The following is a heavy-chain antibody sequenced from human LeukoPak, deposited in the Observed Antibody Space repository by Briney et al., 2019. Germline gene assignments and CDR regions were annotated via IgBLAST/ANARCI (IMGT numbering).Heavy chain of an antibody. CDR3: TFGSCSSTSCYPRFDP. CDR1: GFTFSGSA. V-gene: IGHV3-73*01. J-gene: IGHJ5*02. CDR2: IRGKTNTNAT. D-gene: IGHD2-2*01. Sequence: GGSLRLSCAASGFTFSGSAIHWVRQASGKGLEWVGRIRGKTNTNATAYAASVKGRFTISRDDSKNTAYLQMDSLKTEDTAVYYCTFGSCSSTSCYPRFDPWGQGTLVTVSS.